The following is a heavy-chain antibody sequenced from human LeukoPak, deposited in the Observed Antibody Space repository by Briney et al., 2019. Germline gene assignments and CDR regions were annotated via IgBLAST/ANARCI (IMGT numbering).Heavy chain of an antibody. CDR3: ARVELPPVYSDY. CDR1: GGSISSGGYY. CDR2: IYYSGST. J-gene: IGHJ4*02. Sequence: PSQTLSLTCTVSGGSISSGGYYWSWIRQQPGKGLEWIGYIYYSGSTYYNPSLKSRVTISVDTSKNQFSLKLSSVTAADTAVYYCARVELPPVYSDYWGQGTLVTVSS. V-gene: IGHV4-31*03. D-gene: IGHD1-26*01.